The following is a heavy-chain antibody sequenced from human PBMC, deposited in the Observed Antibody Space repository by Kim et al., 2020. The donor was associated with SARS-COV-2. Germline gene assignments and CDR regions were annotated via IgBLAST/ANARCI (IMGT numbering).Heavy chain of an antibody. J-gene: IGHJ4*02. Sequence: GGSLRLSCAASGFTFSSSAMSWVRQAPGKGLEWVSSISTSGGSTYYADSVKGRFTISRDNSKNTLYLQMNSLRVEDTAVYYCAKGRWGRGSYFFDYWGQGTLVTVSS. D-gene: IGHD1-26*01. CDR2: ISTSGGST. V-gene: IGHV3-23*01. CDR1: GFTFSSSA. CDR3: AKGRWGRGSYFFDY.